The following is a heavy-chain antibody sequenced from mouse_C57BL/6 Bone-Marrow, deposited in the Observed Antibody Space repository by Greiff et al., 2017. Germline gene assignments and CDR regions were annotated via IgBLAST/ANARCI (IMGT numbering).Heavy chain of an antibody. Sequence: EVMLVESGGGLVQPKGSLKLSCAASGFSFNTYAMNWVRQAPGKGLEWVARIRSKSNNYATYYADSVKARFTISRDDSESMLYLQMNNLKTEDTAMYYCVRHYYGSYAMDYWGQGTSVTVSS. CDR1: GFSFNTYA. V-gene: IGHV10-1*01. CDR3: VRHYYGSYAMDY. J-gene: IGHJ4*01. CDR2: IRSKSNNYAT. D-gene: IGHD1-1*01.